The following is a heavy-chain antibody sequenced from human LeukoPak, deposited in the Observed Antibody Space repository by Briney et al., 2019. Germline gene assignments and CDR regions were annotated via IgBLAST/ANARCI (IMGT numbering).Heavy chain of an antibody. Sequence: SETLSLTCTVSGGSISSGGYYWSWIRQHPGKGLEWIGYIYYSGSTYYNPSLKSRVTISVDTSKNQFSLELSSVTAADTAVYYCASARRDAYYDILTQFDYWGQGTLVTVSS. V-gene: IGHV4-31*03. J-gene: IGHJ4*02. CDR1: GGSISSGGYY. CDR3: ASARRDAYYDILTQFDY. D-gene: IGHD3-9*01. CDR2: IYYSGST.